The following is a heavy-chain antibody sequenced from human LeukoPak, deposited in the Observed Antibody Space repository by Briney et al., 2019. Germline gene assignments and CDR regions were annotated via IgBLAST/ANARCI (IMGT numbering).Heavy chain of an antibody. CDR3: AKEVVLGETNYYYYAMDV. V-gene: IGHV3-33*06. CDR1: GFTLSNYG. J-gene: IGHJ6*02. D-gene: IGHD1-26*01. CDR2: IWHDGSRK. Sequence: GRSLRLSCAASGFTLSNYGMHWVRQAPGKGLEWVAAIWHDGSRKYYAESVKGRFTISRDNARNTVYVQMDSLRAEDTAVYYCAKEVVLGETNYYYYAMDVWGQGTTVTVSS.